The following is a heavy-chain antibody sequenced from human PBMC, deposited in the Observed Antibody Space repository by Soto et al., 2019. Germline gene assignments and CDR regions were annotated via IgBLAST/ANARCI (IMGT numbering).Heavy chain of an antibody. CDR2: ISVDGINT. Sequence: QIQLVESGGDVVQPGTSLRLSCAASGFNFGFFGMHWVRQAPGKGLELVAFISVDGINTQYEYSVRGRFTLSRDYSRKPMYLQMDSLRDAGTALYICARGNPRFDFDSWGLGTLVSVSS. CDR3: ARGNPRFDFDS. V-gene: IGHV3-30*03. CDR1: GFNFGFFG. J-gene: IGHJ4*02.